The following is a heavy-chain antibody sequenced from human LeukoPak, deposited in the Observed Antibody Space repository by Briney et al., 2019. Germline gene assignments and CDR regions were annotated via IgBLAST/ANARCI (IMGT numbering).Heavy chain of an antibody. V-gene: IGHV4-4*07. J-gene: IGHJ5*02. Sequence: SETLSLTCTVSGGSISSHDWTWIRQPAGKGLEWIGRTYISGGPNYNPSLKSRVTMSVDTSKNQFSLKLSSVTAADTAVYYCARFTPQGYGWGGYNRFDPWGQGTLVTVSS. D-gene: IGHD3-16*01. CDR3: ARFTPQGYGWGGYNRFDP. CDR1: GGSISSHD. CDR2: TYISGGP.